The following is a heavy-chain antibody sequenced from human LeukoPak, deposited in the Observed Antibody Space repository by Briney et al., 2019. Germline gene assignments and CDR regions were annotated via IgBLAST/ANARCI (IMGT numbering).Heavy chain of an antibody. CDR1: GFTFSSYS. V-gene: IGHV3-21*01. Sequence: GGSLRLSCAASGFTFSSYSMSWVRQAPGKGLEWVSSISSSSSYIYYADSVKGRFTISRDNAKNSLYLQMNSLRAEDTAVYYCARSGAYGDYFKSYYYYYMDVWGKGTTVTVSS. CDR3: ARSGAYGDYFKSYYYYYMDV. D-gene: IGHD4-17*01. J-gene: IGHJ6*03. CDR2: ISSSSSYI.